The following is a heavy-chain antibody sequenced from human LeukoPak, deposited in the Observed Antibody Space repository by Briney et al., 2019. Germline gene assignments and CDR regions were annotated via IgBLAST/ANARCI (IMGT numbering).Heavy chain of an antibody. CDR1: GYTFTGYY. J-gene: IGHJ6*03. D-gene: IGHD2-21*02. CDR2: INPNSGGT. V-gene: IGHV1-2*02. CDR3: ARAGAYCGGDCTLTWVYYYMDV. Sequence: ASVKVSCKASGYTFTGYYMHWVRQAPGQGLEWMGWINPNSGGTNYAQKFQGRVTMTRDTSISTAYMELSRLRSDDTAVYYCARAGAYCGGDCTLTWVYYYMDVWGKGTTVTVSS.